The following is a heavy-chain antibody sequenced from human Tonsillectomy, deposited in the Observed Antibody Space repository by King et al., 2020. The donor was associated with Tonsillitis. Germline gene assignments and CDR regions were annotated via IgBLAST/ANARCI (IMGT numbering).Heavy chain of an antibody. CDR3: SRGKLIPGMGGATPCYFDY. V-gene: IGHV3-48*01. CDR2: ISSSSSTI. D-gene: IGHD1-26*01. CDR1: GFTFSTYS. Sequence: VQLVESGGGLVQPGGSLRLSCAASGFTFSTYSMNWVRQAPGKGLEWVSYISSSSSTIYYADSVKGRFTISRDNAKNSLSLQMNGLRAEDTAVYYCSRGKLIPGMGGATPCYFDYWGQGALVTVSS. J-gene: IGHJ4*02.